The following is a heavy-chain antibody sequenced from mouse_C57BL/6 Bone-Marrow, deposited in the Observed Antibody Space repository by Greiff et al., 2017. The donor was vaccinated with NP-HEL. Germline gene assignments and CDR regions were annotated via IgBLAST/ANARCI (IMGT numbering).Heavy chain of an antibody. V-gene: IGHV1-81*01. Sequence: QVQLQQSGAELARPGASVKLSCKASGYTFTSYGISWVKQRTGQGLEWIGEIYPRSGNTYYNEKFKGKATLTADKSSSTAYMELRSLTSEDSAVYFCARSGGRYYGRGTYWGQGTLVTVSA. CDR3: ARSGGRYYGRGTY. CDR2: IYPRSGNT. CDR1: GYTFTSYG. D-gene: IGHD1-1*01. J-gene: IGHJ3*01.